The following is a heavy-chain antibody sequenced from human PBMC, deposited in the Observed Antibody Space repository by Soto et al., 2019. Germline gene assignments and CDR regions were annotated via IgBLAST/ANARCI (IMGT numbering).Heavy chain of an antibody. J-gene: IGHJ4*02. CDR2: TSTSGGSR. CDR3: ARGEHNFDH. CDR1: GFSFGAYT. V-gene: IGHV3-21*01. Sequence: GGSLRLSCAASGFSFGAYTMNWVRQAPGKGLEWVSSTSTSGGSRSYADSVKGRFTISRDNAKNSLFLETNSLRPEDTAVYFCARGEHNFDHWGQGTLVTVSS.